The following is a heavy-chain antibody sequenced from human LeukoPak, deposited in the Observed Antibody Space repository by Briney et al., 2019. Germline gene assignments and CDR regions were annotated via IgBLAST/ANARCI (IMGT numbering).Heavy chain of an antibody. CDR3: ARDFTWYSSGLNWFDP. Sequence: PSETLSLTCTVSGGSISSYYWSWIRQPAGKGLEWIGRIYTSGSTNYNPSLKSRVTMSVDTSKNQFSLKLSSVTAADTAVYYCARDFTWYSSGLNWFDPWGQGTLVTVSS. CDR1: GGSISSYY. V-gene: IGHV4-4*07. D-gene: IGHD6-19*01. J-gene: IGHJ5*02. CDR2: IYTSGST.